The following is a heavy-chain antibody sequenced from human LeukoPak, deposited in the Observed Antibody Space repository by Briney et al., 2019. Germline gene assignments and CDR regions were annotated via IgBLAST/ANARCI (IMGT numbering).Heavy chain of an antibody. V-gene: IGHV4-34*12. D-gene: IGHD3-10*01. CDR3: ARETMVRGVILWFDP. Sequence: SETLSLTCAVYGESFSGYYWTWIRQPPGKGLEWIGEIIDTGSTKYNSSLKSRVTISVDTSKNEFSLNLTSVTAADTAVYYCARETMVRGVILWFDPWGQGTLVTVSS. CDR1: GESFSGYY. CDR2: IIDTGST. J-gene: IGHJ5*02.